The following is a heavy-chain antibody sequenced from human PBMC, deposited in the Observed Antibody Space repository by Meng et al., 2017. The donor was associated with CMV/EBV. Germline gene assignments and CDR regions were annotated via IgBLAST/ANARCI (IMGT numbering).Heavy chain of an antibody. CDR1: GFTFSSYA. CDR2: ISYDGSNK. J-gene: IGHJ4*02. Sequence: QVQLVESGGGVVQPGRSLRLSCAASGFTFSSYARHWVRQAPGKGLEWVAVISYDGSNKSYADSVKGRFTISRDNSKNTLYLQMNSLRAEETAVYYCARGDYFDYWGQGTLVTVSS. V-gene: IGHV3-30-3*01. CDR3: ARGDYFDY.